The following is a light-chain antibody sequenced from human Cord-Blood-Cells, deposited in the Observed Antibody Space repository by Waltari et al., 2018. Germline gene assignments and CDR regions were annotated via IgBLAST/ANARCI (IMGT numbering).Light chain of an antibody. CDR2: DAS. Sequence: EIVLPQSPATLSLSPGERATLSCRASQSVSSYLAWYQQKPGQAPRLLIYDASNSATGIPARFSGSGSGTDFTLTISSLEPEDFAVYYCQQRSNWTFGQGTKVEIK. J-gene: IGKJ1*01. CDR1: QSVSSY. CDR3: QQRSNWT. V-gene: IGKV3-11*01.